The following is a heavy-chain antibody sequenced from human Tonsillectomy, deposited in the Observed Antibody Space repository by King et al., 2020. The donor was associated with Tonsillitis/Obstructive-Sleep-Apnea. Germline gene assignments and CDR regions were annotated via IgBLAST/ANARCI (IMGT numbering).Heavy chain of an antibody. CDR1: GFSFRNYA. V-gene: IGHV3-23*04. CDR3: AKDLFGAVAVDYFYGMDV. D-gene: IGHD6-19*01. J-gene: IGHJ6*02. Sequence: VQLVESGGGLVQPGGSMRLSCVASGFSFRNYAMSWVRQAPGEGLEWVSAIIGGGRTYYADSVKGRFTISRENSKNTLYLQMNSVRVEDTAVYYCAKDLFGAVAVDYFYGMDVWGQGTAVTVSS. CDR2: IIGGGRT.